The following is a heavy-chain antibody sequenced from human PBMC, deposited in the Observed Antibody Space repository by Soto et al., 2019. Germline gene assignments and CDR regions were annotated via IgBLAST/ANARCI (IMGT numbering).Heavy chain of an antibody. V-gene: IGHV3-7*01. Sequence: GGSLRLSCAASGFTFGIYWMTWVRQAPGKGLEWVANIKEDGSEKYYADSVKGRFTISRDNAENSLSLQMNSLRAEDTAVYYCARRYYDTPAGGNWFDPWGQGTLVTVSS. CDR2: IKEDGSEK. CDR3: ARRYYDTPAGGNWFDP. CDR1: GFTFGIYW. D-gene: IGHD3-22*01. J-gene: IGHJ5*02.